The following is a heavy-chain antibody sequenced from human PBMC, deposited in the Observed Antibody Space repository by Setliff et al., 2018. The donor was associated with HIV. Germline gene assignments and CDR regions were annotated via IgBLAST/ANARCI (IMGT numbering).Heavy chain of an antibody. D-gene: IGHD1-26*01. V-gene: IGHV4-31*03. CDR3: AKEGNSVDNWLDP. CDR1: GDPIFIGGYY. CDR2: IYHTGKT. Sequence: TSETLSLTCTVSGDPIFIGGYYWSWIRQHPGGGLEWIGYIYHTGKTYYNPSLQSRIIMSLDMSQNQFSLKLSSVTAADTAVYYCAKEGNSVDNWLDPWGPGTLVTV. J-gene: IGHJ5*02.